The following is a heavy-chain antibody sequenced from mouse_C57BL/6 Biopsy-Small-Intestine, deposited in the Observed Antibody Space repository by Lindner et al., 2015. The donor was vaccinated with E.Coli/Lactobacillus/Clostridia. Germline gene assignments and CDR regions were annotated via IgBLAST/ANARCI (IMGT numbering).Heavy chain of an antibody. CDR1: GYTFTSYG. J-gene: IGHJ3*01. D-gene: IGHD3-2*02. CDR3: ARKGDNSGSFAY. Sequence: VQLQESGVELARPGASVNLSCKASGYTFTSYGITWVKQRTGQGLEWIGEMYPRSGNTYYNEKFKGKATLTADKSSNTSYMELRSLTSEDSAVYFCARKGDNSGSFAYWGQGTLVTVSA. CDR2: MYPRSGNT. V-gene: IGHV1-81*01.